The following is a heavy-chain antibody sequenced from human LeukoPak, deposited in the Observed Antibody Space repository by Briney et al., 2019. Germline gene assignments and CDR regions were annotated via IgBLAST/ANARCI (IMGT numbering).Heavy chain of an antibody. CDR1: GFTFSSYS. CDR2: ISSSSSTI. D-gene: IGHD3-16*01. CDR3: AKYGGSYFDY. Sequence: GGSLRLSCAASGFTFSSYSMNWVRQAPGKGLEWVSYISSSSSTIYYADSVKGRFTISRDSSENTLYLQMNSLRAEDTAIYYCAKYGGSYFDYWGQGTLVTVSS. J-gene: IGHJ4*02. V-gene: IGHV3-48*01.